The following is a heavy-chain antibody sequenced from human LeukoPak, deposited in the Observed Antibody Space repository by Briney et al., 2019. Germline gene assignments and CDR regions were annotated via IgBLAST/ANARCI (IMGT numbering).Heavy chain of an antibody. CDR2: IHYSGST. Sequence: PSETPSLTCTVSGGSISSYYWSWIRQPPGKGLEWIGYIHYSGSTNYNPSLKSRVTISVDMSKNEFSLKLSSVTAADTAVYYCARGRYGDFPNFDYWGQGTPVTVSS. D-gene: IGHD4-17*01. CDR1: GGSISSYY. V-gene: IGHV4-59*01. CDR3: ARGRYGDFPNFDY. J-gene: IGHJ4*02.